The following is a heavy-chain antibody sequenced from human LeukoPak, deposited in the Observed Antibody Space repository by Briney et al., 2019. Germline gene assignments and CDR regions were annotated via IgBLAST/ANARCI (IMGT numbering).Heavy chain of an antibody. V-gene: IGHV4-30-4*01. CDR3: ARYQLLPGAISGWFDP. D-gene: IGHD2-2*01. Sequence: SQTLSLTCTVSGGSISSGDYYWSWIRQPPGKGLEWIGYIYYSGSTYYNPSLKSRVTISVDTSKNQFSLKLSSVTAADTAVHYCARYQLLPGAISGWFDPWGQGTLVTVSS. CDR2: IYYSGST. J-gene: IGHJ5*02. CDR1: GGSISSGDYY.